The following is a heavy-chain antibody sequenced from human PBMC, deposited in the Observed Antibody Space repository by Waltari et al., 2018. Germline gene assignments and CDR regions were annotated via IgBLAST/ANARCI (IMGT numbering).Heavy chain of an antibody. J-gene: IGHJ4*02. CDR1: GYTFTGYY. CDR2: INPNSGGT. V-gene: IGHV1-2*06. D-gene: IGHD3-3*01. CDR3: ARVNDFWSGQRNRYFDY. Sequence: QVQLVQSGAEVKKPGASVKVSCKASGYTFTGYYMHWVRQAPGQGLEWMGRINPNSGGTNYAQKFQGRVTMTRDTSISTAYMELSRLRSDDTAVYYCARVNDFWSGQRNRYFDYWGQGTLVTVSS.